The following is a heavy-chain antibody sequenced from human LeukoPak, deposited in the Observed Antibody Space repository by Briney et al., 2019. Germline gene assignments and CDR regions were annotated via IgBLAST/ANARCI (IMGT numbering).Heavy chain of an antibody. CDR1: GFTFSSYS. Sequence: GGSLRLSCAASGFTFSSYSMNWVRQAPGKGLEWVSSISSSSSYIYYADSVRGRFTISRDNAKNSLYLQMNSLRAEDTAVYYCARNIAVAGTDYWGQGTLVTVSS. J-gene: IGHJ4*02. V-gene: IGHV3-21*01. CDR3: ARNIAVAGTDY. D-gene: IGHD6-19*01. CDR2: ISSSSSYI.